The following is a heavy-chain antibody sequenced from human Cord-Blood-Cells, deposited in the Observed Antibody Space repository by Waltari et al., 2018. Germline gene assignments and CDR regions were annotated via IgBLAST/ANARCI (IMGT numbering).Heavy chain of an antibody. Sequence: QVQLVQSGAEVKQPGASVKVSCKASGYTLTSHDINWVRQATGQGLEWMGWMNPNSGNTGYAQKCQGRVTMTRNTSISTAYMELSSLRSEDTAVYYCARTQGVIIRRDWFDPWGQGTLVTVSS. V-gene: IGHV1-8*01. CDR3: ARTQGVIIRRDWFDP. D-gene: IGHD3-10*01. CDR1: GYTLTSHD. CDR2: MNPNSGNT. J-gene: IGHJ5*02.